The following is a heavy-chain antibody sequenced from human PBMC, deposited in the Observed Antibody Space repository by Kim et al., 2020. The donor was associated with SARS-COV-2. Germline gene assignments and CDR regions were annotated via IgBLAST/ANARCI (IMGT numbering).Heavy chain of an antibody. J-gene: IGHJ4*02. Sequence: GGSLRLSCAASGFTFSSYSMNWVRQAPGKGLEWVSSISSSSSYIYYADSVKGRFTISRDNAKNSLYLQMNSLRAEDTAVYYCARGSPSSSWYDYFDYWGQGTLVTVSS. CDR2: ISSSSSYI. CDR1: GFTFSSYS. D-gene: IGHD6-13*01. V-gene: IGHV3-21*01. CDR3: ARGSPSSSWYDYFDY.